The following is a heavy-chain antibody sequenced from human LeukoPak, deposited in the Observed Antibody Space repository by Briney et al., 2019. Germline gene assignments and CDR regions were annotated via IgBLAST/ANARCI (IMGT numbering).Heavy chain of an antibody. CDR3: ARESASRGFFDP. Sequence: GRSLRLSCAASGFTFSSYGMHWVRQAPGKGLEWVAVIWYDGSNKYYADSVKGRFTTSRDNSKNTLYLQMNSLRAEDTAVYYCARESASRGFFDPWGQGTLVTVSS. D-gene: IGHD2-2*01. CDR2: IWYDGSNK. CDR1: GFTFSSYG. V-gene: IGHV3-33*01. J-gene: IGHJ5*02.